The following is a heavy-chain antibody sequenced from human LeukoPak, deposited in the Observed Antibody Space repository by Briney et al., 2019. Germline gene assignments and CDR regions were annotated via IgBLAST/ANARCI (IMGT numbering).Heavy chain of an antibody. Sequence: ASVKVSCKASGGTFISYAISWVRQAPGQGLEWMGGIIPIFGTANYAQKFQGRVTITADESTSTAYMELSSLRSEDTAVYYCARDGQLWFSGYYEDNWFDPWGQGTLVTVSS. CDR2: IIPIFGTA. J-gene: IGHJ5*02. V-gene: IGHV1-69*13. CDR3: ARDGQLWFSGYYEDNWFDP. CDR1: GGTFISYA. D-gene: IGHD5-12*01.